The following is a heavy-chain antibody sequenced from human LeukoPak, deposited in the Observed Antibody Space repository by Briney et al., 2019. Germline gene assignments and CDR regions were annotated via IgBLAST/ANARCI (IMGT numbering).Heavy chain of an antibody. CDR2: INPSGGST. V-gene: IGHV1-46*01. J-gene: IGHJ5*02. CDR1: GYTFTSYY. CDR3: ARAILATFPPGYCSSTSCYPNWFDP. Sequence: ASVKVSCKASGYTFTSYYMHWVRQAPGQGLEWMGIINPSGGSTSYAQKFQGRVTMTRDTSTSTVYMELSSLRSEDTAVYYCARAILATFPPGYCSSTSCYPNWFDPWGQGTLVTVSS. D-gene: IGHD2-2*01.